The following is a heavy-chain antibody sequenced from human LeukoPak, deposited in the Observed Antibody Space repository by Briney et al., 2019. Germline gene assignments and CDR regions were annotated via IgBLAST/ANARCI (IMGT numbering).Heavy chain of an antibody. J-gene: IGHJ5*01. CDR2: IKTKTDGVTT. CDR3: TTSSPWFDS. Sequence: GGSLRLSCAASGFSFNNAWMTWVRQAPGKGLEWVGRIKTKTDGVTTEYAAPLKGRFTISRDDSKNTLYLQMNSLKTEDTAVYYCTTSSPWFDSWGQGTLVTVSS. CDR1: GFSFNNAW. V-gene: IGHV3-15*01.